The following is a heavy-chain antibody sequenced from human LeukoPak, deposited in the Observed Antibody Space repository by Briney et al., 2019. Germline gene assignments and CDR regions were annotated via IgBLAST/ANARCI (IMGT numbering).Heavy chain of an antibody. CDR2: MSSGGSTI. Sequence: PGGSLRLSCAASGFTFSPYSVNWVRQAPGKGLEWVSYMSSGGSTIYYADSVKGRFTISRDNSKNTLYLQMNSLRAEDTAVYYCARSQDIVGARPLGYWGQGTLVTVSS. V-gene: IGHV3-48*01. CDR3: ARSQDIVGARPLGY. J-gene: IGHJ4*02. CDR1: GFTFSPYS. D-gene: IGHD1-26*01.